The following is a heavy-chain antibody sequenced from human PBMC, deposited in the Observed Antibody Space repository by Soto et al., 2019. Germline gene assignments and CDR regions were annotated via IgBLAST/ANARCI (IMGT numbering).Heavy chain of an antibody. D-gene: IGHD7-27*01. CDR3: ARVRPGDREYYFDY. V-gene: IGHV1-8*01. CDR1: GYTFTSYD. J-gene: IGHJ4*02. CDR2: MNPNSGNT. Sequence: ASVKVSCKASGYTFTSYDINWVRQATGQGLEWKGWMNPNSGNTGYAQKFKGRVTMTRNTSISTAYMQLSSLRSEDTAVYYCARVRPGDREYYFDYLCQGTLVTVSS.